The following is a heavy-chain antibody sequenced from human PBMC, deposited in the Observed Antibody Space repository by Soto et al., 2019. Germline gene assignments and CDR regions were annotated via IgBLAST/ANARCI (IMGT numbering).Heavy chain of an antibody. J-gene: IGHJ4*02. CDR1: GFTFSDYY. Sequence: GVPKSPSCAASGFTFSDYYMSWIRQASGKGLEWVSYISSSSSYTNYADSVKGRFTISRDNAKNSLYLQMNSLRAEDTAMYYCVRNYDSGGYSSFDYWGQGTLVTVSS. D-gene: IGHD3-22*01. CDR2: ISSSSSYT. CDR3: VRNYDSGGYSSFDY. V-gene: IGHV3-11*06.